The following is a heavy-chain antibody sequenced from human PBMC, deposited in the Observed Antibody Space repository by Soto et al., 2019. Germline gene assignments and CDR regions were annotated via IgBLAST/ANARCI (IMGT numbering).Heavy chain of an antibody. CDR3: ARQRDYGNYYYYPMDV. V-gene: IGHV5-51*01. Sequence: HGESLKISCKGSGYTFTSYWIGWVRQMPGKGLEWMGIIYPGDSNTHYSPSFQGQVTISADKSINTAYLQWNSLKASDTAMYYCARQRDYGNYYYYPMDVWGQGTTVTVSS. J-gene: IGHJ6*02. CDR2: IYPGDSNT. D-gene: IGHD4-17*01. CDR1: GYTFTSYW.